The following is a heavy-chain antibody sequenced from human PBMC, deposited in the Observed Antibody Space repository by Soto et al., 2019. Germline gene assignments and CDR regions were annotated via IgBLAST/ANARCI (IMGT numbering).Heavy chain of an antibody. J-gene: IGHJ4*01. V-gene: IGHV4-30-2*01. CDR3: ARVHVMVVAGSTFDY. D-gene: IGHD6-19*01. CDR1: GDSVSGAGYS. Sequence: SETLSLTCAVSGDSVSGAGYSWSWIRQPPGGGLEWIGYIYHSGTTLYNPSLKTRLTMSVDTSNNQFSLKLTSVTAADTAVYYCARVHVMVVAGSTFDYWGHGTLVTVSS. CDR2: IYHSGTT.